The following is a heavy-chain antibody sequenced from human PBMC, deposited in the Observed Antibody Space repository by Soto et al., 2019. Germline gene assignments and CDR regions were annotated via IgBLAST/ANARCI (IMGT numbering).Heavy chain of an antibody. CDR1: GYTFTGYY. CDR3: ARAIAGYSYGPYYFDY. D-gene: IGHD5-18*01. CDR2: INPNSGGT. J-gene: IGHJ4*02. V-gene: IGHV1-2*06. Sequence: ASVKVSCKASGYTFTGYYMHWVRQAPGQGLEWMGRINPNSGGTNYAQKFQGRVTMTRDTSISTAYMELSRLRSDDTAVYYCARAIAGYSYGPYYFDYWGQGTLVTVSS.